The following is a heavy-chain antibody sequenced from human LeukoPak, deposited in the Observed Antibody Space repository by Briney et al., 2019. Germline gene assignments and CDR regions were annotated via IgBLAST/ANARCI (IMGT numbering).Heavy chain of an antibody. J-gene: IGHJ4*02. CDR1: GLTFSSCA. CDR2: ISGSGGST. Sequence: GGSLRLSCAASGLTFSSCAMSWVRQAPGKGLEWVSAISGSGGSTYYADSVKGRFTISRDNSRDTLYLQMNSLRAEDTAVYYCAKGYYDYVWGSYYFDYWGQGTLVTVSS. CDR3: AKGYYDYVWGSYYFDY. V-gene: IGHV3-23*01. D-gene: IGHD3-16*01.